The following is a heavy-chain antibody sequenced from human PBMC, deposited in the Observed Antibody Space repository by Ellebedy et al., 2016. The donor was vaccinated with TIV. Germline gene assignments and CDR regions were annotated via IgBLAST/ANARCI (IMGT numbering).Heavy chain of an antibody. J-gene: IGHJ5*02. V-gene: IGHV1-69*04. Sequence: ASVKVSCKASGYTFTSYGISWIRQAPGQGLEWMGKITPILGVAKNAQKFQGRVKFTADISTNTAYMELTSLRSEDTAMYYCARPVAGPETDNWFDPWGQGTLVTVSS. CDR2: ITPILGVA. CDR3: ARPVAGPETDNWFDP. CDR1: GYTFTSYG. D-gene: IGHD6-13*01.